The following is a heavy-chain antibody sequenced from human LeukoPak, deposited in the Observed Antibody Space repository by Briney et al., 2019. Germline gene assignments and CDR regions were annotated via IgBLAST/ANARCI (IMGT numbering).Heavy chain of an antibody. CDR2: ISYDGSNK. Sequence: SGGSLRLSCAASGFTFSSYAMHWVRQAPGKGLEWVAVISYDGSNKYYADSVKGRFTISRDNSKNTLYLQMNSLRAEDTAVYYCARGVVPAASYFDYWGQGTLVTVSS. D-gene: IGHD2-2*01. V-gene: IGHV3-30*04. CDR3: ARGVVPAASYFDY. CDR1: GFTFSSYA. J-gene: IGHJ4*02.